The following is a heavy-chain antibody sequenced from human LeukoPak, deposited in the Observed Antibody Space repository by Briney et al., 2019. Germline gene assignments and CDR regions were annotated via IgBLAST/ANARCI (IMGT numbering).Heavy chain of an antibody. J-gene: IGHJ4*02. Sequence: PGGSLRLSCAASGFTFSSYEMNWVRPAPGKGLEWVSYISSSGSTIYYADSVKGRLTISRDNAKNSLYLQMNCLSAEDTAVYYCAITMVRGVIIFKGDFDYWGQGTLVTVSS. CDR3: AITMVRGVIIFKGDFDY. D-gene: IGHD3-10*01. CDR1: GFTFSSYE. CDR2: ISSSGSTI. V-gene: IGHV3-48*03.